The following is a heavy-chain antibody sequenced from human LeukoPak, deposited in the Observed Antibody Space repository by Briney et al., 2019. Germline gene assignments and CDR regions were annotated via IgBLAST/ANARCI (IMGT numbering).Heavy chain of an antibody. CDR1: GGSISSYY. Sequence: SETLSLTCTVSGGSISSYYWSWIRQPAGKGLEWIGRIYTSGSTNYNPSLKSRVTMSVDTSKNQFSLKLSSVTAADTVVYYCARGSLAVAPFDYWGQGTLVTVSS. CDR3: ARGSLAVAPFDY. V-gene: IGHV4-4*07. J-gene: IGHJ4*02. CDR2: IYTSGST. D-gene: IGHD6-19*01.